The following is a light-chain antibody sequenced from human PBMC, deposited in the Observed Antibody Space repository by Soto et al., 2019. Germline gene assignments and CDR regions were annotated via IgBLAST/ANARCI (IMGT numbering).Light chain of an antibody. J-gene: IGKJ4*01. V-gene: IGKV3-15*01. CDR3: QQYYSIPLT. CDR1: QSVSSN. CDR2: GAS. Sequence: EIVLTQSPGTLSLSPGERATLSCRASQSVSSNLAWYQQKPGQAPRLLIYGASTRATGIPARFSGSGFGTDFTLTISSLQAEDVALYYCQQYYSIPLTFGGGTKVDIK.